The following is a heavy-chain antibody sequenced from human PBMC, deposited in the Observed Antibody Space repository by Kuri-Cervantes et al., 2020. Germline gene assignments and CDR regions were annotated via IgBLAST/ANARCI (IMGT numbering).Heavy chain of an antibody. D-gene: IGHD2-2*01. Sequence: LSLTGAASGFTFSSYAMSWVRQAPGKGLEWVSAISGSGGSTYYADSVKGRFTISRDNSKNTLYLQMNSLRAEDTAVYYCARDAARYCSSTSCYPFPAGDGGMDVWGQGTTVTVSS. CDR2: ISGSGGST. J-gene: IGHJ6*02. CDR1: GFTFSSYA. CDR3: ARDAARYCSSTSCYPFPAGDGGMDV. V-gene: IGHV3-23*01.